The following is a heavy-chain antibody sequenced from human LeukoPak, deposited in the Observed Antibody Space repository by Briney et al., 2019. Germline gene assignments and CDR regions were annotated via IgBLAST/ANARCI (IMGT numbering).Heavy chain of an antibody. CDR3: AKASAGYSSSWAYYYYYGMDV. V-gene: IGHV3-23*01. CDR1: GFTFSSYA. D-gene: IGHD6-13*01. CDR2: ISGSGGST. Sequence: GASLRLSCAASGFTFSSYAMSWVRQAPGKGLEWVSAISGSGGSTYYADPVKGRFTISRDNSKNTLYLQMNSLRAEDTAVYYCAKASAGYSSSWAYYYYYGMDVWGQGTTVTVSS. J-gene: IGHJ6*02.